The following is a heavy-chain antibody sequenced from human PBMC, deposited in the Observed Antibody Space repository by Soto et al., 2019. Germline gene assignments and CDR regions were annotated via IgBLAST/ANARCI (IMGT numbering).Heavy chain of an antibody. D-gene: IGHD5-18*01. CDR2: IYYSGST. CDR1: GGSISSSSYY. Sequence: ASETLSLTCTVSGGSISSSSYYWGWIRQPPGKGLEWIGSIYYSGSTYYNPSLKSRVTISVDTSKNQFSLKLSSVTAADTAVYYCARVVGAYSDYYYYGMDVWGQGTTVTVSS. V-gene: IGHV4-39*01. CDR3: ARVVGAYSDYYYYGMDV. J-gene: IGHJ6*02.